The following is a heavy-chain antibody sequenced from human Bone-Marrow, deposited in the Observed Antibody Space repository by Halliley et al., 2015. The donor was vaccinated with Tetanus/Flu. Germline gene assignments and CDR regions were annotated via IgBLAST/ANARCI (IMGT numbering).Heavy chain of an antibody. V-gene: IGHV5-51*01. Sequence: WMGIIFPGDSDTKYSPSCQGQGPLSADKSINIAYLQWSSLRASDTAMYYCATFEYSSSDFDYWGQGTPVTVSS. J-gene: IGHJ4*02. D-gene: IGHD4-4*01. CDR2: IFPGDSDT. CDR3: ATFEYSSSDFDY.